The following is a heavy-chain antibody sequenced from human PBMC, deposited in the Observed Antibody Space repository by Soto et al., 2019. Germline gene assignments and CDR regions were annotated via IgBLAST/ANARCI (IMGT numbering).Heavy chain of an antibody. J-gene: IGHJ4*02. CDR1: GGSISSGGYY. CDR3: ARVQLERYFDY. CDR2: IYYSGST. D-gene: IGHD1-1*01. V-gene: IGHV4-31*03. Sequence: LSLTCTVSGGSISSGGYYWSWIRQHPGKGLEWIGYIYYSGSTYYNPSLKSRVTISVDTSKNQFSLKLSSVTAADTAVYYCARVQLERYFDYWGQGTLVTVSS.